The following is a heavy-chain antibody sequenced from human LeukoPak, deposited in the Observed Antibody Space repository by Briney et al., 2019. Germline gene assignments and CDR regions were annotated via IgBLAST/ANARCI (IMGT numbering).Heavy chain of an antibody. D-gene: IGHD4-17*01. J-gene: IGHJ4*02. CDR3: AGEGDYGDHGALDY. V-gene: IGHV3-30-3*01. Sequence: PGGSLRLSCAASGFTFSSYAMHWVRQAPGKGLEWVAVISYDGSNKYYADSVKGRFTISRDNSKNTLYLQMNSLRAEDTAVYYCAGEGDYGDHGALDYWGQGTLVTVSS. CDR2: ISYDGSNK. CDR1: GFTFSSYA.